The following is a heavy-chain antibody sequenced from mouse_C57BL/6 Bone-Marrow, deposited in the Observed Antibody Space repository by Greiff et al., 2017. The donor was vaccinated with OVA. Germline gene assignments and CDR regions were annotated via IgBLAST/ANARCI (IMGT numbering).Heavy chain of an antibody. J-gene: IGHJ1*03. Sequence: QVQLKQSGAELVKPGASVKISCKASGYAFSSYWMNWVKQRPGKGLEWIGQIYPGDGDTNYNGKFKGKATLTADKSSSTAYMQLSSLTSEDSAVYVGARRTTVVASHYWYFDVWGTGTTVTVSS. CDR3: ARRTTVVASHYWYFDV. D-gene: IGHD1-1*01. CDR2: IYPGDGDT. V-gene: IGHV1-80*01. CDR1: GYAFSSYW.